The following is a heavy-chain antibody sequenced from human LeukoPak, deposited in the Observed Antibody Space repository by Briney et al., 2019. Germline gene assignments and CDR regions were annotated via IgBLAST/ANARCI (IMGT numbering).Heavy chain of an antibody. J-gene: IGHJ4*02. V-gene: IGHV3-23*01. CDR3: AKSLVWEIAAAGTVGY. CDR1: GFTFSSYG. CDR2: ISGSGGST. D-gene: IGHD6-13*01. Sequence: GGSLRLSCAASGFTFSSYGMHWVRQAPGKGLEWVSAISGSGGSTYYADSVKGRFTISRDNSKNTLYLQMNSLRAEDTAVYYCAKSLVWEIAAAGTVGYWGQGTLVTVSS.